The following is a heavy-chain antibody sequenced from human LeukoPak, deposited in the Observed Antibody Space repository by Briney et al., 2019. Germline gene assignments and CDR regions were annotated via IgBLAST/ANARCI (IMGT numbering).Heavy chain of an antibody. CDR1: GGTFSSYA. D-gene: IGHD2-15*01. Sequence: SVKVSCKASGGTFSSYASSWVRQAPGQGLEWMGGIIPIFGTANYAQKLRGRVTITADDSTRTAFMERSSMRSEDTAVYYCAREDYYCSGGSCYLSALYYYMDVWGKGTTVTVSS. CDR2: IIPIFGTA. J-gene: IGHJ6*03. CDR3: AREDYYCSGGSCYLSALYYYMDV. V-gene: IGHV1-69*13.